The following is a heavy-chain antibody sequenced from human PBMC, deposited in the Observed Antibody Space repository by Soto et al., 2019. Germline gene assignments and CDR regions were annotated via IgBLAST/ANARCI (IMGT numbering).Heavy chain of an antibody. J-gene: IGHJ5*02. CDR2: ISANNGNT. CDR3: ARAYSPGLFDP. CDR1: GHTFTSYG. D-gene: IGHD2-15*01. Sequence: ASVKVSCKASGHTFTSYGISWVRQAPGQGLEWMGWISANNGNTKYAQNFQGRVTMATDTSTSTAYMELRSLRSDDTAVYYCARAYSPGLFDPWGQGTLVTVSS. V-gene: IGHV1-18*01.